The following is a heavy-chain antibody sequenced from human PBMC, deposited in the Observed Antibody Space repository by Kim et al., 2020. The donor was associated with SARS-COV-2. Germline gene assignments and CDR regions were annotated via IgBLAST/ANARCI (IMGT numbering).Heavy chain of an antibody. CDR1: GFTFSSYA. J-gene: IGHJ6*02. Sequence: GGSLRLSCAASGFTFSSYAMSWVRQAPGKGLEWVSAISGSGGSTYYADSVKGRFTISRDNSKNTLYLQMNSLRAEDTAVYYCANLLYSSSGWADYYYGMDVWGQGTTVTVSS. CDR2: ISGSGGST. V-gene: IGHV3-23*01. D-gene: IGHD6-6*01. CDR3: ANLLYSSSGWADYYYGMDV.